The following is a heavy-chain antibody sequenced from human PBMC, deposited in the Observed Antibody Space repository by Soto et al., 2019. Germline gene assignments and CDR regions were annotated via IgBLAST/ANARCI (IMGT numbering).Heavy chain of an antibody. V-gene: IGHV3-23*01. D-gene: IGHD1-26*01. CDR3: ARLAYSNFLGGLDS. Sequence: LQSGGGVVQPGESLRLSCAASGFSLRDHALSWVRQAAGGGLEWVSGISGSEDRTNYADFVRGRFIISKDNFKNTVDLQMNSLRVEDTAVYYCARLAYSNFLGGLDSWGQGTLVTASS. CDR1: GFSLRDHA. CDR2: ISGSEDRT. J-gene: IGHJ5*01.